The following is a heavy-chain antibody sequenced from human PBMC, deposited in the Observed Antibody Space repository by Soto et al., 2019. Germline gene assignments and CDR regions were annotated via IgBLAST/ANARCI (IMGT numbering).Heavy chain of an antibody. V-gene: IGHV3-33*01. Sequence: GGSLRLSCAASGFTFSSYGMHWVRQAPGKGLEWVAVIWYDGSNKYYADSVKGRFTISRDNSKNTLYLQMNSLRAEDTAVYYCARDHLAVAGPELGIVDLWGRGTLVTVSS. D-gene: IGHD6-19*01. CDR3: ARDHLAVAGPELGIVDL. J-gene: IGHJ2*01. CDR1: GFTFSSYG. CDR2: IWYDGSNK.